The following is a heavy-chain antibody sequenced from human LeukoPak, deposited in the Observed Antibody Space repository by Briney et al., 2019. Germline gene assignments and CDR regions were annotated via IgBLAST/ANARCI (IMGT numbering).Heavy chain of an antibody. CDR1: GGSISSSSYY. Sequence: ETLSLTCTVSGGSISSSSYYWGWIRQPPGKGLEWIGSIYYSGSTYYNPSLKSRVTISVDTSKNQFSLKLSSVTAADTAVYYCAIGGNSWYFDLWGRGTLVTVSS. CDR3: AIGGNSWYFDL. V-gene: IGHV4-39*01. J-gene: IGHJ2*01. D-gene: IGHD4-23*01. CDR2: IYYSGST.